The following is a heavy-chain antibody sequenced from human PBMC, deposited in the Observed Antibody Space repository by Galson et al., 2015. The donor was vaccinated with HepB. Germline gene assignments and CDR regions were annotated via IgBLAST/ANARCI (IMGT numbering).Heavy chain of an antibody. CDR3: ATTKFGSGAYWTFDI. Sequence: SLRLSCAASDSTSSSYTMNWVRQTPGKGLQWVSYISTNGVTIHYADSVKGRFTIARDNAKNTMWLQMNSLRAEDTAVYYCATTKFGSGAYWTFDIWGPGTLVTVSS. CDR2: ISTNGVTI. D-gene: IGHD4/OR15-4a*01. J-gene: IGHJ3*02. CDR1: DSTSSSYT. V-gene: IGHV3-48*04.